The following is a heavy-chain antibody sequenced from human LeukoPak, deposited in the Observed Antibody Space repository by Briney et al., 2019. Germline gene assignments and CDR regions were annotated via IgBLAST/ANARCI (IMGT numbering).Heavy chain of an antibody. D-gene: IGHD2-21*02. V-gene: IGHV3-74*01. Sequence: GGSLRLSCAASGFTFSMFWIHWVRQAPGKGLVWVSRINPDGSSTSHADSVKGRFTISRDNAKNTLYLQMDSLRAEDTAVYYCARELGGDRDYWGQGAMVIVSS. CDR1: GFTFSMFW. CDR3: ARELGGDRDY. J-gene: IGHJ4*02. CDR2: INPDGSST.